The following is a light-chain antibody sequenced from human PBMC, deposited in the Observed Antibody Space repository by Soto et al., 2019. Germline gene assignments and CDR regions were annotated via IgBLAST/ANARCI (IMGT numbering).Light chain of an antibody. V-gene: IGLV1-40*01. CDR1: SSNIGAGYD. J-gene: IGLJ2*01. CDR3: TSYAGSSNVV. CDR2: GNI. Sequence: QSVLTQPPSVSGAPGQRVTISCTGSSSNIGAGYDVHWYQQLPGTAPKLLIYGNINRPSGVPDRFSGSKSGNTASLTVSGLQAEDEADYYCTSYAGSSNVVFGGGTKVTVL.